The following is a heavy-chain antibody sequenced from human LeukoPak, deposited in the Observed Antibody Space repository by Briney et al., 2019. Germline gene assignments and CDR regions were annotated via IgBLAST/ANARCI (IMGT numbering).Heavy chain of an antibody. D-gene: IGHD5-12*01. J-gene: IGHJ4*02. Sequence: GASVKISCKASGYTFTGYYMHWVRQAPGQGPEWMGWINPNSGGTNCAQKFQGRVTMTRDTSISTAYMDLTKLRSDDTAVYYCARAGGYSDYDTCDYWGQGTPVTVSS. V-gene: IGHV1-2*02. CDR1: GYTFTGYY. CDR2: INPNSGGT. CDR3: ARAGGYSDYDTCDY.